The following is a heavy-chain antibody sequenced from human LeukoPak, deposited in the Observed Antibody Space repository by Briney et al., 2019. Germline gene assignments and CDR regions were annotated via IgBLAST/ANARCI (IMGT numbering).Heavy chain of an antibody. Sequence: PSETLSLTCAVYGGSFSGYYWSWIRQPPGKGLEWIGEINHSGSTNYNPSLKSRVTISVDTSKNQFSLKLSSVTAADTAVYYCARSSYGDYVGNWFDPWGQGTLVTVSS. J-gene: IGHJ5*02. CDR1: GGSFSGYY. V-gene: IGHV4-34*01. CDR3: ARSSYGDYVGNWFDP. D-gene: IGHD4-17*01. CDR2: INHSGST.